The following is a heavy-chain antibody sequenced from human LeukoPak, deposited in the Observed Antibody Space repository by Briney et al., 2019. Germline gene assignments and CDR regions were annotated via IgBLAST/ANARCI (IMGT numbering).Heavy chain of an antibody. Sequence: ASVKVSCKASGYTFISYSISWVRQAPGQGLEWMGWISAYNGNTNYAQKLQGRVTMTTDTSTSTAYMELRSLRSDDTAVYYCARDYYDSSGYFDFDAFDIWGQGTMVPVSS. D-gene: IGHD3-22*01. CDR3: ARDYYDSSGYFDFDAFDI. V-gene: IGHV1-18*01. J-gene: IGHJ3*02. CDR1: GYTFISYS. CDR2: ISAYNGNT.